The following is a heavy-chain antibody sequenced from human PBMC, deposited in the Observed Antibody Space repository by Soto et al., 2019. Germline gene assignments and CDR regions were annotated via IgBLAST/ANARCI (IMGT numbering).Heavy chain of an antibody. CDR1: GGTFSSYA. CDR2: IIPIFGTA. V-gene: IGHV1-69*06. J-gene: IGHJ6*02. Sequence: SVKVSCKASGGTFSSYAISWVRQAPGQGLEWMGGIIPIFGTANYAQKFQGRVTITADKSTSTAYMELSSLRSEDTAVYYCASFQYYDILTGYPSPYYYYGMDVWGQGTTVTVSS. CDR3: ASFQYYDILTGYPSPYYYYGMDV. D-gene: IGHD3-9*01.